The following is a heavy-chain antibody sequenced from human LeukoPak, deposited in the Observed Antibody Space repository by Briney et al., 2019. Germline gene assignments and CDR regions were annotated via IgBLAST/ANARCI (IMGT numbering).Heavy chain of an antibody. CDR1: GVTLSHIY. CDR2: IYSGGST. CDR3: AISIRAGGIGSLDM. Sequence: GGSLRLTCTDSGVTLSHIYMISVRQAPGKGLEWVSVIYSGGSTNYADSVKGRFTISRDNSKNTLYLQLNSLRAEDTAVYYCAISIRAGGIGSLDMWGQGTMVTVSS. D-gene: IGHD4-23*01. J-gene: IGHJ3*02. V-gene: IGHV3-66*01.